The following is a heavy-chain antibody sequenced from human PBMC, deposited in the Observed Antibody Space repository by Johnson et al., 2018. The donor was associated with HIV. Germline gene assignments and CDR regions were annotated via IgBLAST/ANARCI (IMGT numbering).Heavy chain of an antibody. Sequence: QVQLVESGGGVVQPGGFLRLSCAASGFTFSSYGMHWVRHAPGKGLEWVAFIRYDGSNKYYADSVKGRFTISRDNSKNTLYLQMNSLRVEDTAVYYCAKDIRLVSAYYDILSGTSFDAFDIWGQGTMVTVSS. V-gene: IGHV3-30*02. J-gene: IGHJ3*02. D-gene: IGHD3-9*01. CDR2: IRYDGSNK. CDR1: GFTFSSYG. CDR3: AKDIRLVSAYYDILSGTSFDAFDI.